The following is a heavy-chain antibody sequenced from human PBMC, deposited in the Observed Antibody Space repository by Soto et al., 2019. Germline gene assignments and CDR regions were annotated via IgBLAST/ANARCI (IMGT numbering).Heavy chain of an antibody. CDR1: GYTFTSYA. CDR2: INTNTGNP. V-gene: IGHV7-4-1*01. Sequence: QVQLVQSGSELKKPGASVKVSCKASGYTFTSYAMNWVRQAPGQGHEWMGWINTNTGNPTYAQGFTGRFVFSLDTSVSTAYLQICSLKAEDTAVYYCARDQNPEDYYYYYMDVWGKGTTVTVSS. CDR3: ARDQNPEDYYYYYMDV. J-gene: IGHJ6*03.